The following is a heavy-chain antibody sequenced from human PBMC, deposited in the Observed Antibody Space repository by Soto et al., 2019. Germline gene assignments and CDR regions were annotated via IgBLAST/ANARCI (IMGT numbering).Heavy chain of an antibody. V-gene: IGHV1-8*01. J-gene: IGHJ5*02. Sequence: QVQLVQSGAEVKKPGASVKVSCKASGYTFTNYDIHWVRQATGQGLEWMGWMNPDGGNTGQSKQFQGRVTMPRDTTISTAYMAMSSLRSEDTAVYYCARGRFRRTWFDPWGQGTLVTVSS. CDR3: ARGRFRRTWFDP. D-gene: IGHD3-16*01. CDR2: MNPDGGNT. CDR1: GYTFTNYD.